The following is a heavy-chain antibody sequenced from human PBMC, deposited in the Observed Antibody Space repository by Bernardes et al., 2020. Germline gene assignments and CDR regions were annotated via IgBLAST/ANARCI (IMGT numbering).Heavy chain of an antibody. V-gene: IGHV1-18*01. D-gene: IGHD6-19*01. Sequence: ASVKVSCKASGYTFTSYGISWVRQAPGQGLEWMGWISAYNGNTNYAQKLQGRVTMTTDTSTSTAYMELRSLRSDDTAVYYCARDRRGLAVAGTEKPLDYWGQGTLVTVSS. CDR1: GYTFTSYG. CDR2: ISAYNGNT. CDR3: ARDRRGLAVAGTEKPLDY. J-gene: IGHJ4*02.